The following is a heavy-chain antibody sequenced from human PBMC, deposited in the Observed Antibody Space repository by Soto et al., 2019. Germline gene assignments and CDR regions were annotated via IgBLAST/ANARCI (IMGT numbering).Heavy chain of an antibody. CDR1: GFTFSSYS. CDR3: ARDKQVAASGWFDP. Sequence: EVQLVESGGGLVKPGGSLRLSCAASGFTFSSYSMNWVRQAPGKGLEWVSSISSSSSYIYYADSVKGRFTISRDNAKNSLYLQMNSLRAEDTAVYYCARDKQVAASGWFDPWGQGTLVTVSS. V-gene: IGHV3-21*01. CDR2: ISSSSSYI. J-gene: IGHJ5*02. D-gene: IGHD6-19*01.